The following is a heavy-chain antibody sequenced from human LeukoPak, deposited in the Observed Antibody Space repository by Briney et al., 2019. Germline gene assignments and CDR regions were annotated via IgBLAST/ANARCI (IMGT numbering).Heavy chain of an antibody. CDR2: IYPGDSDT. J-gene: IGHJ3*02. Sequence: GESLKISCKGSGNSFTSYWIGWVRQMPGKGLEWMGIIYPGDSDTRYSPSFQGQVTISADKSISTAYLQWSSLKASDTAMYYCARRTPGIAVAGDAFDIWGQGTMVTVSS. CDR3: ARRTPGIAVAGDAFDI. CDR1: GNSFTSYW. V-gene: IGHV5-51*01. D-gene: IGHD6-19*01.